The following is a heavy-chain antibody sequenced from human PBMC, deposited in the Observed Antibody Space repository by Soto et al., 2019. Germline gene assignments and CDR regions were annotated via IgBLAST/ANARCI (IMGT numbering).Heavy chain of an antibody. V-gene: IGHV3-74*01. CDR1: GFTFSSYW. CDR3: ARDRSGRPLNAFDV. J-gene: IGHJ3*01. Sequence: GSLRLSCAASGFTFSSYWMPWVRQAPGKGLVWVSRTNSDGSSTSYADSVKGRFTISRDNAKNTLYLQMNSLRAEDTAVYYCARDRSGRPLNAFDVWGQGTMVTVS. D-gene: IGHD2-15*01. CDR2: TNSDGSST.